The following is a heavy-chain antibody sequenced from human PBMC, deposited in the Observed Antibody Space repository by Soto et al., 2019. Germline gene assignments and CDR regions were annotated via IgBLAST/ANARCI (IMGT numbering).Heavy chain of an antibody. D-gene: IGHD3-22*01. CDR1: GDTFSTYT. CDR2: IIPRSATS. V-gene: IGHV1-69*13. CDR3: AREEITMIWAFFDP. J-gene: IGHJ5*02. Sequence: SVKVSCKASGDTFSTYTITWMRQAPGQGLEWMGGIIPRSATSNYAQKFQGRVTITADESTNTAYMELSSLRSEDTAVYYCAREEITMIWAFFDPWGQGTLVTVSS.